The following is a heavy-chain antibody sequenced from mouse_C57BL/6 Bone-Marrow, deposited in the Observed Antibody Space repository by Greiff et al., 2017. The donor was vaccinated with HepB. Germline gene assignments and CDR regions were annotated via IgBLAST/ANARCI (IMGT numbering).Heavy chain of an antibody. CDR2: IDPENGDT. V-gene: IGHV14-4*01. D-gene: IGHD1-1*01. J-gene: IGHJ3*01. Sequence: EVQLQQSGAELVRPGASVKLSCTASGFNIKDDYMHWVKQRPEQGLEWIGWIDPENGDTEYASKFQGKATITADTSSTTAYLQLSSLTYEATAVYYCTTLLLLPPFAYWGQGTRVTVSA. CDR3: TTLLLLPPFAY. CDR1: GFNIKDDY.